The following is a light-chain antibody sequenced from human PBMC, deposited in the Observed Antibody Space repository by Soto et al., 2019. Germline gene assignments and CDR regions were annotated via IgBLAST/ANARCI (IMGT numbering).Light chain of an antibody. V-gene: IGKV1-39*01. CDR2: GAS. CDR3: QQSYRSPYT. J-gene: IGKJ2*01. CDR1: QSINIY. Sequence: IPLTQSPSSLSASVGDRVTVTCRASQSINIYLNWYQQKPGKAPTLLIYGASTLQSGVPSRFSGGGSRTDFTLTISSLQIEDFATYYCQQSYRSPYTFGQGTKLEI.